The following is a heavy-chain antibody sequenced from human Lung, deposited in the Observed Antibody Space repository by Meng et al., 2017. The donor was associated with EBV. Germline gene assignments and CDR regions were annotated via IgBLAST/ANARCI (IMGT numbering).Heavy chain of an antibody. CDR2: FNPNGDVT. Sequence: QVALVQSGAEVKKPGVSLKLSCETSGFTFTTYFMHWLRQAPGQGLQWMGLFNPNGDVTTYSPRFQGRITLTGDTSTSTLYMELSSLTSDDTAVYYCAREMPMTCYFDQWGQGTLVTVSS. CDR1: GFTFTTYF. CDR3: AREMPMTCYFDQ. V-gene: IGHV1-46*01. J-gene: IGHJ4*03. D-gene: IGHD3-22*01.